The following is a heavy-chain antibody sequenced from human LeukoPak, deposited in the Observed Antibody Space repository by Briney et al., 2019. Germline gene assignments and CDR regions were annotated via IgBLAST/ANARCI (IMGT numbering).Heavy chain of an antibody. J-gene: IGHJ4*02. CDR2: IYYSGST. Sequence: PSQTLSLTCTVSGGSISRGGYYWSWIRQHPGKGREWIGYIYYSGSTYYNPSLKSRVTISVDTSKNQFALKLSSVTAADTAGYYCARDTDYFDYWGQGRLVTVSS. D-gene: IGHD2-8*02. CDR3: ARDTDYFDY. CDR1: GGSISRGGYY. V-gene: IGHV4-31*03.